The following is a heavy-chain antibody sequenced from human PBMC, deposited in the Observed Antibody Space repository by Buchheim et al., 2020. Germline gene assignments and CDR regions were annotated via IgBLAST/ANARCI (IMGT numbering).Heavy chain of an antibody. V-gene: IGHV3-48*03. J-gene: IGHJ4*02. CDR3: VRDGSGSYPFDN. CDR2: ISSTGGNI. Sequence: EVQLVESGGTLVQPGGSLRLSCAASGFTFSTYEMTWVRQAPGRRLEWISYISSTGGNIHYADSVKGRFTISRDNAKNSLYLQMNSLRAEDTAVYYCVRDGSGSYPFDNWGQGTL. D-gene: IGHD1-26*01. CDR1: GFTFSTYE.